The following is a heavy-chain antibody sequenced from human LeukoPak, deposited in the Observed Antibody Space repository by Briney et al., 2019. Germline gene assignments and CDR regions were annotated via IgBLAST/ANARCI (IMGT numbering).Heavy chain of an antibody. CDR3: VHYVVTGDRGFDD. D-gene: IGHD2-21*02. Sequence: GSGPTLVKPTQTLTLTCTFSGFSLSTSAVGVGWFRQPPGKALKWHALLYWSDDKHYSPSLKSRHSITKDTSKNQVVLTMTNMDPEDTATYYYVHYVVTGDRGFDDWGQGTLVTVSS. CDR2: LYWSDDK. V-gene: IGHV2-5*01. CDR1: GFSLSTSAVG. J-gene: IGHJ4*02.